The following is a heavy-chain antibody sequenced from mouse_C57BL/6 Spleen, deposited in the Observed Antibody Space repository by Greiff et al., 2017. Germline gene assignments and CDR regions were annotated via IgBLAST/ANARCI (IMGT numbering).Heavy chain of an antibody. CDR1: GYTFTSYW. J-gene: IGHJ4*01. CDR2: IHPNSGST. CDR3: ARRGAMDY. V-gene: IGHV1-64*01. Sequence: QVHVKQSGAELVKPGASVKLSCKASGYTFTSYWMHWVKQRPGQGLEWIGMIHPNSGSTNYNEKFKSKATLTVDKSSSTAYMQLSSLTSEDSAVYYCARRGAMDYWGQGTSVTVSS.